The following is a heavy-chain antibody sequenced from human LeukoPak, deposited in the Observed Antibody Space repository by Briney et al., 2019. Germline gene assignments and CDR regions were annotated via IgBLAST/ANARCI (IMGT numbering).Heavy chain of an antibody. CDR2: ISAYNGNT. CDR3: ARALRLGELSSPGY. CDR1: GYTFTSYG. J-gene: IGHJ4*02. Sequence: GASVKVSCRASGYTFTSYGISWVRQAPGQGLEWMGWISAYNGNTNYAQKLQGRVTMTTDTSTSTAYMELRSLRSDDTAVYYCARALRLGELSSPGYWGQGTLVTVSS. D-gene: IGHD3-16*02. V-gene: IGHV1-18*01.